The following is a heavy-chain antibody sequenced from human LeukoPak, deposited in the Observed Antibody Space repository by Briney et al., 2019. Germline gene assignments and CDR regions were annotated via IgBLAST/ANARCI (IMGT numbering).Heavy chain of an antibody. CDR3: ASSHSSGYHFG. D-gene: IGHD3-22*01. CDR2: ISGYNGNT. J-gene: IGHJ4*02. CDR1: GYIFRNFG. V-gene: IGHV1-18*01. Sequence: VASVKVSCRTSGYIFRNFGINWVRQAPGQGLEWVGWISGYNGNTKYAQKFKGRVIMTTDTSTRIGYMELRSLRSDDTAVYYCASSHSSGYHFGGGQGTLVTVSS.